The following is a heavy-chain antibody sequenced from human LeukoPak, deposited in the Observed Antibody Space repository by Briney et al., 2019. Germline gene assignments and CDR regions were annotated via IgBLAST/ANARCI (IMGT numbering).Heavy chain of an antibody. J-gene: IGHJ4*02. Sequence: SETLSLTCTVSGGSISSYYWSWIRRPAGKGLEWIGRIYTSGSTNYNPSLKSRVTISVDTSKNQFSLKLSSVTAADTAVYYCARLTSSSSGSSFDYWGREPWSPSPQ. CDR3: ARLTSSSSGSSFDY. V-gene: IGHV4-4*07. D-gene: IGHD6-13*01. CDR1: GGSISSYY. CDR2: IYTSGST.